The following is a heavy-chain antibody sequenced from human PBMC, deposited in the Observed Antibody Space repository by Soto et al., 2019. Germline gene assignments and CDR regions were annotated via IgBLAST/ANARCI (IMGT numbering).Heavy chain of an antibody. CDR1: GFTFNGFA. CDR3: ARGVSGIAVAVDRYDVIDY. J-gene: IGHJ4*02. V-gene: IGHV3-30-3*01. Sequence: GGSLRLSCAASGFTFNGFAMHWVRQAPGKGLEWVAFISNDESIKGYVDSVKGRFTISRDNSKNTLYLQMNSLRDEDTAVYYCARGVSGIAVAVDRYDVIDYWGQGTLVTVSS. D-gene: IGHD6-19*01. CDR2: ISNDESIK.